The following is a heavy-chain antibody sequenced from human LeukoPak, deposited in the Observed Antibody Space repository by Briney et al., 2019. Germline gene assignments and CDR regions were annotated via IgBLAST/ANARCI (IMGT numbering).Heavy chain of an antibody. Sequence: SVKVSCKASGGTFSSYAISWVRQAPGQGLEWMGRIIPILGIANYAQKFQGRVTITADKSTSTAYMELSSLRSEDAAVYYCARVGDYGDYVTLVDYWGQGTLVTVSS. D-gene: IGHD4-17*01. CDR1: GGTFSSYA. CDR3: ARVGDYGDYVTLVDY. V-gene: IGHV1-69*04. CDR2: IIPILGIA. J-gene: IGHJ4*02.